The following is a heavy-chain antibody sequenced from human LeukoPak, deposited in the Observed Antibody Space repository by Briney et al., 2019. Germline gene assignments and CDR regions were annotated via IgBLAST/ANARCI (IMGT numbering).Heavy chain of an antibody. CDR1: GGSISSGGYY. J-gene: IGHJ4*02. Sequence: SQTLSLTCTVSGGSISSGGYYWSWIRQHPGKGLEWVGYIYYSGSTYYNPSLRSRITISLDTSKNQFSLKLSSVIAADTAVYYCARLRHNGYSYGYVDYWGQGTLVTVSS. V-gene: IGHV4-31*03. CDR2: IYYSGST. CDR3: ARLRHNGYSYGYVDY. D-gene: IGHD5-18*01.